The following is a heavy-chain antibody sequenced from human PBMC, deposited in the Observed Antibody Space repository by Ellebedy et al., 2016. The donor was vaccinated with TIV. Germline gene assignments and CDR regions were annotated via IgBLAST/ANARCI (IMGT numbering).Heavy chain of an antibody. V-gene: IGHV3-7*01. CDR2: IKPDGSDK. CDR3: SKSLDF. CDR1: GFSFSESW. Sequence: GGSLRLSCAASGFSFSESWMDWVRQAPGKGLEWVANIKPDGSDKQYVDSVKGRFTISRDNAKNSLYLQMSSLRAEDTAVYYCSKSLDFWGQGALVTVSS. J-gene: IGHJ4*02.